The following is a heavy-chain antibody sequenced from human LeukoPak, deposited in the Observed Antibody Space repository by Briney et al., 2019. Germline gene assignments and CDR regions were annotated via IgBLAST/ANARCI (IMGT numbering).Heavy chain of an antibody. V-gene: IGHV3-21*01. J-gene: IGHJ6*02. Sequence: GGSLRLSCAASGFTFSSYSMNWVRQAPGKGLEWVSSISSSSSYIYYADSVKGRFTISRDNAKNSLYLQMNSLRAEDTAVYYCARVTIQLWFPYYYGMDVWGQGTTVTVSS. CDR1: GFTFSSYS. CDR2: ISSSSSYI. CDR3: ARVTIQLWFPYYYGMDV. D-gene: IGHD5-18*01.